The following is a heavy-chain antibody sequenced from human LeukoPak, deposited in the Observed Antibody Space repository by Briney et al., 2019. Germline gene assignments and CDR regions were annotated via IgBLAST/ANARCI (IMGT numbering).Heavy chain of an antibody. Sequence: PGGSLRLSCAASGFTFYRYWMSWVRQAPGKGLEWVANIKQDKSEKYYVDSVKGRFTISRDNAKNSLYLQMNSLTAEDTAVYYCVREGHCSSTSCYTWDLYYYYMDVWGRGTTVTVSS. CDR2: IKQDKSEK. CDR3: VREGHCSSTSCYTWDLYYYYMDV. V-gene: IGHV3-7*01. CDR1: GFTFYRYW. J-gene: IGHJ6*03. D-gene: IGHD2-2*02.